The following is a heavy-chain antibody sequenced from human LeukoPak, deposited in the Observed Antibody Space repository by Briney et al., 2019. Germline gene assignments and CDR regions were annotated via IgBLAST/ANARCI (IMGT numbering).Heavy chain of an antibody. CDR2: ISSNGDST. V-gene: IGHV3-64D*06. CDR3: VNPLAYCGGACYYYFHH. CDR1: GFTFSSYA. J-gene: IGHJ1*01. Sequence: PGGSLRLSCSASGFTFSSYAMHWVRQAAGKGLEYVSAISSNGDSTYYADSVKGRFTISRDNSKNTLYLQMNSLRAEDSAVYYCVNPLAYCGGACYYYFHHWGQGTLVTVS. D-gene: IGHD2-21*02.